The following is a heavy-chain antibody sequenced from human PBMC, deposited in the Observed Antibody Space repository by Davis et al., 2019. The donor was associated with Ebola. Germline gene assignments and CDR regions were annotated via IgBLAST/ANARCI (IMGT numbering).Heavy chain of an antibody. J-gene: IGHJ4*02. CDR2: TDWDGGST. V-gene: IGHV3-43*01. D-gene: IGHD2-21*01. CDR3: ARDTRLSY. Sequence: GGSLRLSCAASGFTFDDYTMHWVRQPPGKGLEWVSLTDWDGGSTYYADSVKGRFTISRDNSKNTLYLQMNSLRAEDTAVYYCARDTRLSYWGQGTLVTVSS. CDR1: GFTFDDYT.